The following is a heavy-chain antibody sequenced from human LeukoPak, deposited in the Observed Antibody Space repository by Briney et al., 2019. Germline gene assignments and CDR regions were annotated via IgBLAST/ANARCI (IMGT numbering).Heavy chain of an antibody. D-gene: IGHD7-27*01. CDR2: IKTEGSQI. Sequence: GGSLRLSCVASGFTFSSYWMTWVRQAPGKGLEWVANIKTEGSQIYYVDSVKGRFTISRDNAKNSLYLQMNSLRAEDTAVYYCARDLNWETYWGQGTLVSVSS. CDR1: GFTFSSYW. V-gene: IGHV3-7*01. J-gene: IGHJ4*02. CDR3: ARDLNWETY.